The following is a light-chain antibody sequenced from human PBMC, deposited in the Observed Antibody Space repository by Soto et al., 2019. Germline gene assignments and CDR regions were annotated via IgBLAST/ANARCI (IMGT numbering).Light chain of an antibody. Sequence: EIVMTQSPATLSVSPGERATLSCRASQSVSSNLAWYQQKPGQAPRLLIYGASTRATGIPARFSGSGSGTEFTLTISSLQYEDFAVYYCQQYNNWPPMAFGHGTKVEIK. CDR3: QQYNNWPPMA. CDR2: GAS. V-gene: IGKV3-15*01. J-gene: IGKJ1*01. CDR1: QSVSSN.